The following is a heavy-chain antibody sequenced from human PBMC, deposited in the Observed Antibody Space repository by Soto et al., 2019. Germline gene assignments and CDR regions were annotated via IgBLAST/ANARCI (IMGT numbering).Heavy chain of an antibody. J-gene: IGHJ4*02. Sequence: GGSLSLSCAASGFTFSSYGMHCVRQAPGKGLEWVAIISYDGSNTYYADSVKGRFTISRDNSKNTLYLQMNSLRAEDTSVYYCAKEGGMSGSYYISSSYYFDYWGQGTLVTVSS. V-gene: IGHV3-30*18. CDR2: ISYDGSNT. D-gene: IGHD1-26*01. CDR3: AKEGGMSGSYYISSSYYFDY. CDR1: GFTFSSYG.